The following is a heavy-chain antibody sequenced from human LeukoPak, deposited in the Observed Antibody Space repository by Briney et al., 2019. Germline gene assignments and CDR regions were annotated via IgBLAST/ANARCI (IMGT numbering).Heavy chain of an antibody. D-gene: IGHD7-27*01. CDR2: ITTSDGNT. J-gene: IGHJ4*02. V-gene: IGHV3-23*01. CDR1: GFIFSSYS. Sequence: GGSLRLSCAASGFIFSSYSMSWVRQAPGKGLEWVSTITTSDGNTYYADSVKSRFTVSSDNSKNTLFLQMNSLRAEDTAVYYCAKDGGLWVSAHWGDSWGRGTLVTVSS. CDR3: AKDGGLWVSAHWGDS.